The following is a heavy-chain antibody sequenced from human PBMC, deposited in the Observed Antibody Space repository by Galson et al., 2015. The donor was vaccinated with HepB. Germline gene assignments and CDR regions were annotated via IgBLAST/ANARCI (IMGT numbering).Heavy chain of an antibody. CDR2: ISSGGRTI. Sequence: SLRLSCAVSGFTFRDSYMSWIRQAPGKGLEWVAYISSGGRTIYYADSVKGRFTISRDNDKNSLYLQMNSLRAEDTAVYFCATYDFWSAYYAYWGQGTLVTVSS. J-gene: IGHJ4*02. CDR1: GFTFRDSY. V-gene: IGHV3-11*01. D-gene: IGHD3-3*01. CDR3: ATYDFWSAYYAY.